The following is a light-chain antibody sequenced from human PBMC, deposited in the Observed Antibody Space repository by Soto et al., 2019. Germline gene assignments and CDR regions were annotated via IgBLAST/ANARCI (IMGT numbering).Light chain of an antibody. J-gene: IGKJ4*01. V-gene: IGKV1-5*01. Sequence: DIQMTQSPSSLSASVGDRVTISCRASQYISSYLNWYQQKPGKAPKLLIYDASSLESGVPSRFSGSGSGTECTLTISSLQPDDVATYYCQQYNSYSLTLGGGTKVDI. CDR3: QQYNSYSLT. CDR1: QYISSY. CDR2: DAS.